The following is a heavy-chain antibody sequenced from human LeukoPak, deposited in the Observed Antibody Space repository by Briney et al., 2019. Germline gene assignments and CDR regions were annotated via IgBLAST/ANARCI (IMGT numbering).Heavy chain of an antibody. CDR2: IYSGGST. CDR3: ARYCSSTSCLYGMDV. Sequence: PGGSLRLSCAASGFTVSSNYMSWVRQAPGKGLEWVSVIYSGGSTYYADSVKGRFTISRHNSKNTLYLQMNSLRAEDTAVYYCARYCSSTSCLYGMDVWGQGTTVTVSS. CDR1: GFTVSSNY. J-gene: IGHJ6*02. V-gene: IGHV3-53*04. D-gene: IGHD2-2*01.